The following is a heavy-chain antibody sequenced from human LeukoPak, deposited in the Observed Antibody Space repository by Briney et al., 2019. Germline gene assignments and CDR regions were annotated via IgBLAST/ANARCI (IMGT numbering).Heavy chain of an antibody. D-gene: IGHD3-22*01. CDR1: GYTFTSYG. Sequence: ASVKVSCKASGYTFTSYGISWVRQAPGQGLEWMGWISAYNGNTNYAQKLQGRVTMTTDTSTSTAYMELRSLRSDDTAVYYCARVTFYYENGAYVGEYFQYWGQGTLVTVS. V-gene: IGHV1-18*01. CDR2: ISAYNGNT. J-gene: IGHJ1*01. CDR3: ARVTFYYENGAYVGEYFQY.